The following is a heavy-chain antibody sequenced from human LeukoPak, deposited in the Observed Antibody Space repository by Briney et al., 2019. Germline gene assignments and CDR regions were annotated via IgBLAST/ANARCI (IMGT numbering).Heavy chain of an antibody. CDR1: GGSFSGYY. V-gene: IGHV4-34*01. D-gene: IGHD2-2*01. Sequence: SETLSLTCAVYGGSFSGYYWSWIRQPPGKGLEWIGSIYYSGSTYYNPSLKSRVTISVDTSKNQFSLKLSSMTAADTAVYYCARHVVPAAIDLRNWFDPWGQGTLVTVSS. CDR2: IYYSGST. J-gene: IGHJ5*02. CDR3: ARHVVPAAIDLRNWFDP.